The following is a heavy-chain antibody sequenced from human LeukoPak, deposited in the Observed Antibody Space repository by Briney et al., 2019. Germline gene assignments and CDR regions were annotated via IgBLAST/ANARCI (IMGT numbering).Heavy chain of an antibody. V-gene: IGHV3-33*01. Sequence: PGRSLRLSCAASGFTFSSYGMHWVRQAPGKGLEWVAVIWYDGSNKYYADSVKGRFTISRDNSKNTLYLQMNSLRAEDTAVYYCARAKGVSTGYRPTDYWGQGTLVTVSS. CDR2: IWYDGSNK. CDR1: GFTFSSYG. D-gene: IGHD3-22*01. CDR3: ARAKGVSTGYRPTDY. J-gene: IGHJ4*02.